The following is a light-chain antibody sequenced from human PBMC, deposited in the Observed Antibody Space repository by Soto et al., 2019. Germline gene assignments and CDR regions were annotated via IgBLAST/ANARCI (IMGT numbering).Light chain of an antibody. CDR1: QSVSSNY. Sequence: EIVLTHSPGTLSLSPGERATLSFSASQSVSSNYLAWYQQKPGLAPRLLIYDASSRATGIPDRFSGSGSGTDFTLTISRLEHEDFAVYYCQQYGTSLLTFGGGTKVDIK. CDR2: DAS. J-gene: IGKJ4*01. CDR3: QQYGTSLLT. V-gene: IGKV3D-20*01.